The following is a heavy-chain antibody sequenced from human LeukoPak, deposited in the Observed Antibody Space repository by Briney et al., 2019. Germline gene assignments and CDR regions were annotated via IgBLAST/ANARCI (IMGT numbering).Heavy chain of an antibody. J-gene: IGHJ4*02. CDR1: GYSFSDNY. CDR3: AREVYGDSSNDY. V-gene: IGHV1-2*02. Sequence: ASVKVSCTASGYSFSDNYLHWVRQAPGQGLEWLGWINPNTGDTNYAQKFQGRVTMTRDASISTAYLELTRLKSDDTAVYYCAREVYGDSSNDYWGQGTLLTVSS. CDR2: INPNTGDT. D-gene: IGHD4-17*01.